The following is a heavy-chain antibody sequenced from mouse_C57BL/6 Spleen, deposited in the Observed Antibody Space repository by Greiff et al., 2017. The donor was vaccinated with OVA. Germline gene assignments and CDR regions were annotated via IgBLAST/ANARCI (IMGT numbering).Heavy chain of an antibody. CDR3: ARGLSTMVTEFAY. CDR2: INPNNGGT. Sequence: EVQLQQSGPELVKPGASVKISCKASGYTFTDYYMNWVKQSHGKSLEWIGDINPNNGGTSYNQKFKGKATLTVDKSSSTAYMELRSLTSEDSAVYYCARGLSTMVTEFAYWGQGTLVTVSA. V-gene: IGHV1-26*01. CDR1: GYTFTDYY. J-gene: IGHJ3*01. D-gene: IGHD2-2*01.